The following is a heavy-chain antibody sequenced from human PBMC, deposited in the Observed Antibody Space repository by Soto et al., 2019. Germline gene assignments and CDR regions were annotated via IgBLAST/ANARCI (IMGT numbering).Heavy chain of an antibody. CDR2: INRSGST. Sequence: XGSLSLTFAVYGGCFSGDYGTWIGQPPGKGLEWIGEINRSGSTNYNPSLKSRVTISVDTSKNQFSLKLSSVTAADTAVYYCARGAKKQLVRRYNWFDPWGQGTLVTVSS. J-gene: IGHJ5*02. CDR3: ARGAKKQLVRRYNWFDP. V-gene: IGHV4-34*01. CDR1: GGCFSGDY. D-gene: IGHD6-13*01.